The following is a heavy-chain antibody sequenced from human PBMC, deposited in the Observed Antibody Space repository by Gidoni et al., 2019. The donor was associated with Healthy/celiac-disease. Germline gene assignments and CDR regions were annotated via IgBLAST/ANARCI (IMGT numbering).Heavy chain of an antibody. V-gene: IGHV3-33*01. CDR3: ARSHHDYGVDYFDY. D-gene: IGHD4-17*01. J-gene: IGHJ4*02. CDR2: IWYDGSNK. Sequence: QVQLVESGGGVVQPGRSLRLPCAASGFTFSSYGMHWVRQAPGKGLEWVAVIWYDGSNKYYADSVKGRFTISRDNSKNTLYLQMNSLRAEDTAVYYCARSHHDYGVDYFDYWGQGTLVTVSS. CDR1: GFTFSSYG.